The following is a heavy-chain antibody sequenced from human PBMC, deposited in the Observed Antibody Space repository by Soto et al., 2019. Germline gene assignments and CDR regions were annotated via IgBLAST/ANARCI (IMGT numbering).Heavy chain of an antibody. CDR1: GYAFTSYG. Sequence: ASVKVSCKASGYAFTSYGISWVRQAPGQGLEWMGWISAYNGNTNYAQKLQGRVTMTTDTSTSTAYMGLRSLRSDDTAGYYCARWVAAAAGAYDYYYGMDVWGQGIMVTVSS. J-gene: IGHJ6*02. CDR3: ARWVAAAAGAYDYYYGMDV. CDR2: ISAYNGNT. D-gene: IGHD6-13*01. V-gene: IGHV1-18*04.